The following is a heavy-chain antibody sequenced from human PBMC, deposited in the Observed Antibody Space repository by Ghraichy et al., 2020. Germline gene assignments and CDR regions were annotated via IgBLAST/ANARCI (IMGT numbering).Heavy chain of an antibody. V-gene: IGHV3-23*01. J-gene: IGHJ4*02. Sequence: GSLRLSCAASGFTFSSYAMSWVRQAPGKGLEWVSVISGSGGSTYYADSVKGRFTISRDNSKNTLYLQMNSLRAEDTAVYYCAKDCGDYVKGEYYFDYWGQGTLVTVSS. CDR2: ISGSGGST. D-gene: IGHD4-17*01. CDR1: GFTFSSYA. CDR3: AKDCGDYVKGEYYFDY.